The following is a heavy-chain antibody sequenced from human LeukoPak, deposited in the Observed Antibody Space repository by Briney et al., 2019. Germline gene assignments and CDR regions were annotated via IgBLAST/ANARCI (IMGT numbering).Heavy chain of an antibody. CDR3: ARDKKNVVVVAARGSAAYYYYGMDV. D-gene: IGHD2-15*01. CDR1: GFTFSSYA. CDR2: ISYDGSNK. V-gene: IGHV3-30*04. Sequence: GRSLRLSCAASGFTFSSYAMHWVRQAPGKGLEWVAVISYDGSNKYYADSVKGRFTISRDNAKNSLYLQMNSLRAEDTAVYYCARDKKNVVVVAARGSAAYYYYGMDVWGQGTTVTVSS. J-gene: IGHJ6*02.